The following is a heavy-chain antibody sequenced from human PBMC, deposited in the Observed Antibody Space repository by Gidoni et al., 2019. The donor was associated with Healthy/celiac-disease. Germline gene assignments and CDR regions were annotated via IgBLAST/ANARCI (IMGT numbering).Heavy chain of an antibody. Sequence: QVQLQETGPGLVKPSQTLSLTCTVSGGSSRSGSYYWSWIRQPAGKGLEWIGRIYTSGSTNYPPSLKSRVPISVDTSKNQFSLKLSSVTAADTAVYYCAREAYGDYGGYYFDYWDQGTLVTVSS. V-gene: IGHV4-61*02. CDR2: IYTSGST. D-gene: IGHD4-17*01. J-gene: IGHJ4*02. CDR3: AREAYGDYGGYYFDY. CDR1: GGSSRSGSYY.